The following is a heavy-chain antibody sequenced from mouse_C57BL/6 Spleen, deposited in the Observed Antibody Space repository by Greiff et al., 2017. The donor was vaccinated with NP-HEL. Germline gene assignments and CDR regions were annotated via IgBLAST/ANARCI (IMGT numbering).Heavy chain of an antibody. CDR3: ARRIYDYAGAMDY. CDR2: IDPSDSYT. CDR1: GYTFTSYW. Sequence: VQLQQSGAELVKPGASVKLSCKASGYTFTSYWMQWVKQRPGQGLEWIGEIDPSDSYTNYNQKFKGKATLTVDTSSSTAYMQLSSLTSEDSAVYYCARRIYDYAGAMDYWGQGTSVTVSS. D-gene: IGHD2-4*01. J-gene: IGHJ4*01. V-gene: IGHV1-50*01.